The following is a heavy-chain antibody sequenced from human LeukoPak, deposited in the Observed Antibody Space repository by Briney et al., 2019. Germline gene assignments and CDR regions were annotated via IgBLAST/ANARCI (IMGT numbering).Heavy chain of an antibody. V-gene: IGHV3-9*01. D-gene: IGHD1-14*01. J-gene: IGHJ4*02. Sequence: GGSLRLSCAASGFTFDDYAMHWVRQAPGKGLEWVSGISWNSGSIGYADSVKGRFTISRDNAKNSLYLQMNSLRAEDTALYYCAKDRTSRVEQVDYWGQGTLVTVSS. CDR3: AKDRTSRVEQVDY. CDR2: ISWNSGSI. CDR1: GFTFDDYA.